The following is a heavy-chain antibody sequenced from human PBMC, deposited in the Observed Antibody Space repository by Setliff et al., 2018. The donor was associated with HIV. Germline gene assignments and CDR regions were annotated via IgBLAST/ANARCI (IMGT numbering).Heavy chain of an antibody. J-gene: IGHJ4*02. V-gene: IGHV3-30*02. CDR3: AKVGRPYSDYDYYFDP. Sequence: QPGGSLRLSCAASGFTFSSYGMHWVRQAPGKGLEWVAFIRYDGSNKYYADSVKGRFTISRDNSKNTLCLQMNSLRAEDTAVYYCAKVGRPYSDYDYYFDPWGQGTLVTVSS. CDR1: GFTFSSYG. CDR2: IRYDGSNK. D-gene: IGHD5-12*01.